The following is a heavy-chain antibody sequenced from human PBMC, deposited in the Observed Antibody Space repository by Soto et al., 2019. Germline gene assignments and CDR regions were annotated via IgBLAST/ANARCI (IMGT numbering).Heavy chain of an antibody. Sequence: QVQLVESGGGLVKPGGCLRLSCAASGFTFSHYYMSWIRQAPGKGLEWVSYISNSGSDTYYADSVKGRFTVSRDNAKNSLYLKMNSLRAEDTAVYYCARSLSGYSGYSGYWGQGTLVTVSS. CDR3: ARSLSGYSGYSGY. J-gene: IGHJ4*02. D-gene: IGHD5-12*01. CDR1: GFTFSHYY. V-gene: IGHV3-11*05. CDR2: ISNSGSDT.